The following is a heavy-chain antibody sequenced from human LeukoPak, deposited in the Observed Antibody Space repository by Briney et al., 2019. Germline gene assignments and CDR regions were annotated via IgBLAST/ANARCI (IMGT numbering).Heavy chain of an antibody. D-gene: IGHD1-26*01. J-gene: IGHJ4*02. V-gene: IGHV3-48*01. CDR3: ATGYIVGATNPSAYFDY. CDR1: GFTFSSYW. Sequence: GGSLRLSCAASGFTFSSYWMSWVRQAPGKGLEGVSYISSSSSTIYYADSVKGRFTISRDNAKNSLYLQMNSLRAEDTAVYYCATGYIVGATNPSAYFDYWGQGTLVTVSS. CDR2: ISSSSSTI.